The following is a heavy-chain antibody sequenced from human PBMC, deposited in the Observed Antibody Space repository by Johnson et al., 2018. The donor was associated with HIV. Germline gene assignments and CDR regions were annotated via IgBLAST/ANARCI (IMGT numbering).Heavy chain of an antibody. Sequence: VQLVESGGGAVQPGRSLRLSCAASGFTFSSYAISWVRQAPGKGLEWVSAISGSGGSTYYADSVKGRFTISRDNSKNTLYLQMNSLRAEDTAVYYCAKDIYSGSYLNRNDAFDIWGQGTMVTVSS. CDR2: ISGSGGST. V-gene: IGHV3-23*04. CDR1: GFTFSSYA. J-gene: IGHJ3*02. CDR3: AKDIYSGSYLNRNDAFDI. D-gene: IGHD1-26*01.